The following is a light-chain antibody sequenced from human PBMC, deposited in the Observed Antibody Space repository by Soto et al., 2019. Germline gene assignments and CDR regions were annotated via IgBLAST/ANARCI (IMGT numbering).Light chain of an antibody. V-gene: IGKV1-39*01. CDR2: AAS. CDR3: QQSYSTPRT. Sequence: DIQMTQSPSSLSASVGDRVTITCRASQSSSTYLNWYQQKPGKAPKLLIYAASSFQSGVPSRFSGSGSGTDFTLTISSLQPEDFATYYCQQSYSTPRTFGQGTKLEIK. J-gene: IGKJ2*01. CDR1: QSSSTY.